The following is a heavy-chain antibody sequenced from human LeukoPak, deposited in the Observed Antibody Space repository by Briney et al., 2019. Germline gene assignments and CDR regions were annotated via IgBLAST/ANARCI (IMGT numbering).Heavy chain of an antibody. CDR3: ARATSYYYGSGSYYYDAFDI. V-gene: IGHV1-69*01. CDR1: GGTFSSYA. CDR2: IIPIFGTA. J-gene: IGHJ3*02. D-gene: IGHD3-10*01. Sequence: SVKVSCKASGGTFSSYAISWVRQAPGQGLEWMGGIIPIFGTANYAQKFQGRVTITADESTSTACMELSSLRSEDTAVYYCARATSYYYGSGSYYYDAFDIWGQGTMVTVSS.